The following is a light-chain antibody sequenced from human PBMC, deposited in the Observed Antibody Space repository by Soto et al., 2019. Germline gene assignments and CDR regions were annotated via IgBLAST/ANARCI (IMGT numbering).Light chain of an antibody. CDR1: QSVPSNF. J-gene: IGKJ1*01. Sequence: EIVLTQSPGTLSLSPGERATLSCRASQSVPSNFLAWYQQKPGQAPILLIYGVSRRATGIPDRFSGSGSGTDFTLTISRLEPEDFAVYYCQQYDSSWTFSHGTKVEIK. CDR3: QQYDSSWT. CDR2: GVS. V-gene: IGKV3-20*01.